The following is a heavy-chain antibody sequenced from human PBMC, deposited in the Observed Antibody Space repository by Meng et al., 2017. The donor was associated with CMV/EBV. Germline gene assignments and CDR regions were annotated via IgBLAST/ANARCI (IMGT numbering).Heavy chain of an antibody. J-gene: IGHJ5*02. Sequence: MNWVRKAPGKGLECVSSISSSSSYIYYADSVKGRFTISRDNAKNSLYLQMNSLRAEDTAVYYCARDPLLSLGYDSSGYYGFPNRFDPWGQGTLVTVSS. V-gene: IGHV3-21*01. CDR2: ISSSSSYI. CDR3: ARDPLLSLGYDSSGYYGFPNRFDP. D-gene: IGHD3-22*01.